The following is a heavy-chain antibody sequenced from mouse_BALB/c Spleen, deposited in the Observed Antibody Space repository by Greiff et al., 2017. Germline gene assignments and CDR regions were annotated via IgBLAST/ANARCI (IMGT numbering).Heavy chain of an antibody. J-gene: IGHJ4*01. Sequence: QVQLQQSGPDLVAPSQSLSITCTVSGFSLTSYGVHWVRQPPGKGLEWLVVIWSDGSTTYNSALKSRLSISKDNSKSQVFLKMNSLQTDDTAMYYCARHKGNPYAMDYWGQGTSVTVSS. D-gene: IGHD2-1*01. CDR3: ARHKGNPYAMDY. CDR2: IWSDGST. CDR1: GFSLTSYG. V-gene: IGHV2-6-2*01.